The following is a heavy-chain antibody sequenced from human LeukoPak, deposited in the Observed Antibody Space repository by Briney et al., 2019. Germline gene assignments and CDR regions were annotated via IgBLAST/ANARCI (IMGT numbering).Heavy chain of an antibody. CDR2: IYYSGST. CDR1: GGSISSYY. CDR3: ARYWSGYPNWFDP. D-gene: IGHD3-3*01. Sequence: PSETLSLTCTVSGGSISSYYWSWIRQPPGKGLEWIGYIYYSGSTNYNPSLKSRVTISVDTSKNQFSLKLSSVAAADTAVYYCARYWSGYPNWFDPWGQGTLVTVSS. V-gene: IGHV4-59*01. J-gene: IGHJ5*02.